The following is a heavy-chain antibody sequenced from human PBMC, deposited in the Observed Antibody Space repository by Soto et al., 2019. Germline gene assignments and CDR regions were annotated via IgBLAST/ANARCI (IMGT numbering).Heavy chain of an antibody. D-gene: IGHD5-18*01. CDR3: ARDGYSYGHLDY. V-gene: IGHV1-69*13. CDR2: IIPIFGTA. J-gene: IGHJ4*02. Sequence: SVKVSCKASGGTFSSYAISWVRQAPGQGLEWMGGIIPIFGTANYAQKFQGRVTITADESTSTAYMELSSLRSEDTAVYYCARDGYSYGHLDYWGQGTLVTVSS. CDR1: GGTFSSYA.